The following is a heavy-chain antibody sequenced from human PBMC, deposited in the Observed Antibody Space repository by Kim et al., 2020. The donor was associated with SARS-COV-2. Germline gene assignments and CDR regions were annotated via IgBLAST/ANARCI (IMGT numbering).Heavy chain of an antibody. CDR1: GFTFSSYS. D-gene: IGHD3-10*01. CDR3: AREPTEFNDYYYYGMDV. Sequence: GGSLRLSCAASGFTFSSYSMNWVRQAPGKGLEWVSSISSSSSYIYYADSVKGRFTISRDNAKNSLYLQMNSLRAEDTAVYYCAREPTEFNDYYYYGMDVWGQGTTVTVSS. J-gene: IGHJ6*02. CDR2: ISSSSSYI. V-gene: IGHV3-21*01.